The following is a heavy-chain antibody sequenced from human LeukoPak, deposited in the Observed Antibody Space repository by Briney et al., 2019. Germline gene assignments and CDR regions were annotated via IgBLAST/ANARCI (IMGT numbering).Heavy chain of an antibody. Sequence: GGSLRLSCVASGFTVSRYAMSWVRRVPGKGLEWVSSITNNNGKTYYADSVKGRFTISRDESENTVFLQMNSLRAEDTTIYYCAKDHPSSGWPTFEYWGQGTLVTVSP. CDR3: AKDHPSSGWPTFEY. J-gene: IGHJ4*02. CDR2: ITNNNGKT. CDR1: GFTVSRYA. D-gene: IGHD6-19*01. V-gene: IGHV3-23*01.